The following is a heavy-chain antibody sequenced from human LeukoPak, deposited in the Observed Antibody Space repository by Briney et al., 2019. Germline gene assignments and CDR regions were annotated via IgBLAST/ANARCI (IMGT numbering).Heavy chain of an antibody. Sequence: GGSLRLSCAASGFTFSSYAMSRVRQAPGKGLEWVSAISGSGGSTYYADSVKGRFTTSRDNSKNTLYLQRNSLRAENTAVYYCAKAYYDILTGYLYYFDYWGQGTLVTVSS. CDR3: AKAYYDILTGYLYYFDY. V-gene: IGHV3-23*01. CDR2: ISGSGGST. D-gene: IGHD3-9*01. CDR1: GFTFSSYA. J-gene: IGHJ4*02.